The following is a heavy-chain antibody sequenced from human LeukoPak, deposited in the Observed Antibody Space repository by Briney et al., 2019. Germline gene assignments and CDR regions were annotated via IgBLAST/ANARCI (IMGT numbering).Heavy chain of an antibody. CDR3: ARDFAIFGVAEDY. V-gene: IGHV1-2*02. Sequence: ASVKVSCKASGYTFTSYDINWVRQATGQGLEWMGWINPNSGGTNYAQKFRGRVTMTRDTSISTAYMGLSRLRSDDTAVYYCARDFAIFGVAEDYWGQGTLVTVSS. CDR1: GYTFTSYD. D-gene: IGHD3-3*01. J-gene: IGHJ4*02. CDR2: INPNSGGT.